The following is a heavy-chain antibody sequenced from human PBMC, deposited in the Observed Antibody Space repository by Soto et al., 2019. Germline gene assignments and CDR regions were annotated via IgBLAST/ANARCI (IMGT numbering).Heavy chain of an antibody. CDR2: ISAYNGNT. CDR3: ARNNWYPNWFDP. Sequence: QVQLVQSGAEVKKPGASVKVSCKASGYTFTSYGISWVRQAPGQGLEWMGWISAYNGNTNYAQKFQGRVTMTRDTSISTAYMELSRLRSDDTAVYYCARNNWYPNWFDPWGQGTLVTVSS. CDR1: GYTFTSYG. J-gene: IGHJ5*02. D-gene: IGHD1-1*01. V-gene: IGHV1-18*01.